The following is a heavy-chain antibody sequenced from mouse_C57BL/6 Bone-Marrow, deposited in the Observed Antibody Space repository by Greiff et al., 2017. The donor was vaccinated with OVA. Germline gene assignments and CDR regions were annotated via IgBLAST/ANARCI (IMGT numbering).Heavy chain of an antibody. CDR2: IYPGDGDT. J-gene: IGHJ2*01. V-gene: IGHV1-82*01. CDR1: GYAFSSSW. Sequence: QVQLQQSGPELVKPGASVKISCKASGYAFSSSWMNWVKQRPGKGLEWIGRIYPGDGDTNYNGKFKGKATLTADKSSSTAYMQLSSLTSEDSAVDFCARGGYYYGRDYFDYWGQGTTLTVSS. CDR3: ARGGYYYGRDYFDY. D-gene: IGHD1-1*01.